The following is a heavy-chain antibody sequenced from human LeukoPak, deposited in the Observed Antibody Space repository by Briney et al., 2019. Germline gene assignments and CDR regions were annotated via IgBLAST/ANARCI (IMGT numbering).Heavy chain of an antibody. D-gene: IGHD6-19*01. CDR3: AKEGMYSSGWTVVNYIDY. CDR1: GFTFSSYA. Sequence: PGGSLRLSCAASGFTFSSYAMSWVRQAPGKGLEWVSAISGSGGSTYYADSVKGRFTISRDNSKNTLYLQMNSLRAEDTAVYYCAKEGMYSSGWTVVNYIDYWGQGTLVTVSS. V-gene: IGHV3-23*01. CDR2: ISGSGGST. J-gene: IGHJ4*02.